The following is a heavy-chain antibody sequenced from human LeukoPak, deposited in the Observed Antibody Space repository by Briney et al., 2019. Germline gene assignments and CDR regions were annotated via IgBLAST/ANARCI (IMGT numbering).Heavy chain of an antibody. Sequence: ASVKVSCKASGYTFTSYYMHWVRQAPGQGLEWMGIINPSGGSTNYAQKFQGRVTMTRDTSTGTVYMELSSLRSDDTAVYYCARGPRITLVRGGQWYFYMDVWGKGTTVTVSS. CDR1: GYTFTSYY. CDR3: ARGPRITLVRGGQWYFYMDV. V-gene: IGHV1-46*01. D-gene: IGHD3-10*01. J-gene: IGHJ6*03. CDR2: INPSGGST.